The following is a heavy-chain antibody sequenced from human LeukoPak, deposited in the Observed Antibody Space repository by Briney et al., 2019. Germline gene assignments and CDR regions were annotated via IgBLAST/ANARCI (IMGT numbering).Heavy chain of an antibody. J-gene: IGHJ3*02. D-gene: IGHD2-2*01. CDR3: ARRVGYCSSTSCSHHDAFDI. CDR1: GGSISSYY. Sequence: ASETLSLTCIVSGGSISSYYWSWIRQPPGKGLEWIGYIYYSGSTNYNPSLKSRVTISVDTSKNQFSLKLSSVTAADTAVYYCARRVGYCSSTSCSHHDAFDIWGQGTMVTVSS. CDR2: IYYSGST. V-gene: IGHV4-59*08.